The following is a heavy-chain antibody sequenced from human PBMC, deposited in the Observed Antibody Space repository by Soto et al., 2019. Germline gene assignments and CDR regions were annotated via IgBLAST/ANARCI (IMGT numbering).Heavy chain of an antibody. CDR2: IIPIFGTA. J-gene: IGHJ4*02. Sequence: GASVKVSCKASGGTFSSYAISWVRQAPGQGLEWMGGIIPIFGTANYAQRFQGRVTITADESTSTAYMELSSLRSEDTAVYYCARAYYDSSGPLYYFDYWGQGTLVTVS. D-gene: IGHD3-22*01. CDR1: GGTFSSYA. V-gene: IGHV1-69*13. CDR3: ARAYYDSSGPLYYFDY.